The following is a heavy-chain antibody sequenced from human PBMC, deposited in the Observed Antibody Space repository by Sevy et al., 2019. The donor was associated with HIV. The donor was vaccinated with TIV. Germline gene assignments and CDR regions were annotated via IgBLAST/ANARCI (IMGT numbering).Heavy chain of an antibody. Sequence: ASVKVSCKASGYTFTSYGISWVRQAPGQGLEWMGWISAYNGNTNYAQKLQGRVTMTTDTSTSTAYMELRSLRSDDTAVYYCARSTYDSWSGSYFDYWGQGTLVTVSS. CDR2: ISAYNGNT. J-gene: IGHJ4*02. CDR1: GYTFTSYG. V-gene: IGHV1-18*01. CDR3: ARSTYDSWSGSYFDY. D-gene: IGHD3-3*01.